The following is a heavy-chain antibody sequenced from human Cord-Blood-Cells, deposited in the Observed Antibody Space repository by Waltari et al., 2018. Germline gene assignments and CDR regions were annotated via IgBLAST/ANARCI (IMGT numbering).Heavy chain of an antibody. CDR3: ARNGYSSGLYYYGMDV. V-gene: IGHV1-46*01. D-gene: IGHD6-19*01. Sequence: QVQLVQSGAEVKKPGASVKVSCKASGYTFTSYYMHWVRQAPGQGLEWMGISNPSGGSTSYAQKCQGRVTMTRDTSTSTVYMELSSLRSEDTAVYYCARNGYSSGLYYYGMDVWGQGTTVTVSS. J-gene: IGHJ6*02. CDR2: SNPSGGST. CDR1: GYTFTSYY.